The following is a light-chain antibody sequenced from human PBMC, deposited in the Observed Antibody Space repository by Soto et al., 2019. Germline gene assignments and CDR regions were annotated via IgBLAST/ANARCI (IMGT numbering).Light chain of an antibody. CDR1: SSDVGSYNR. J-gene: IGLJ2*01. CDR2: EVN. CDR3: SSYTSSSTVI. Sequence: QSALTQPPSVSGSPGQSVTISCTGTSSDVGSYNRVSWYQQPPGTAPKLMIYEVNNRPSGVPDRFSGSKSGNTASLTISGPQAEDEADYYCSSYTSSSTVIFGGGTKLNVL. V-gene: IGLV2-18*02.